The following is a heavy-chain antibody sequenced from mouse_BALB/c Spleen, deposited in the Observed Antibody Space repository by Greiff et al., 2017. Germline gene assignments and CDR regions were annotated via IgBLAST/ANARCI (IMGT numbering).Heavy chain of an antibody. CDR1: GFSLTSYG. Sequence: QVQLQQSGPGLVQPSQSLSITCTVSGFSLTSYGVHWVRQSPGKGLEWLGVIWSGGSTDYNAAFISRLSISKDNSKSQVFFKMNSLQADDTAIYYCARNRDYRDYFDYWGQGTTLTVSS. CDR2: IWSGGST. CDR3: ARNRDYRDYFDY. J-gene: IGHJ2*01. V-gene: IGHV2-4-1*01. D-gene: IGHD2-14*01.